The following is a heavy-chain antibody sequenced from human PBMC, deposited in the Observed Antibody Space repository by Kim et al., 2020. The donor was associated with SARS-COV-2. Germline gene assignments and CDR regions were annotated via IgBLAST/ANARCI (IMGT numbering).Heavy chain of an antibody. Sequence: GRFTISRDNSKNPLYLQMNSLRAEDTAVYYCAKVLGGSYYGLPDGIGLDYWGQGTLVTVSS. V-gene: IGHV3-30*02. CDR3: AKVLGGSYYGLPDGIGLDY. J-gene: IGHJ4*02. D-gene: IGHD1-26*01.